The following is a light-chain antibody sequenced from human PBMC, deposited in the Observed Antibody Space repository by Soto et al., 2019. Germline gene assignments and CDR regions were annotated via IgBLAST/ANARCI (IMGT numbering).Light chain of an antibody. CDR3: QQSYNSPYT. Sequence: DIQMTQSPSSLSASLGDRVTITCRASQSINNYLNWYQQEEGKAPKLLIYAATSLQSGVPSRFSSSGSGSDFTLTISSLQPGDFATYYCQQSYNSPYTFGLGTKLEIK. CDR2: AAT. CDR1: QSINNY. J-gene: IGKJ2*01. V-gene: IGKV1-39*01.